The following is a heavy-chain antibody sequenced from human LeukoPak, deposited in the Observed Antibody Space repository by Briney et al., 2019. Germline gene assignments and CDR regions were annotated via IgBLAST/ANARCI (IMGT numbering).Heavy chain of an antibody. Sequence: SETLSLTFTVSGGSISSSSYYWGWIRQPPGKGLEWIGSIYYSGSTYYNPSLKSRVTISVDTSKNQFSLNLSSVTAADTAMYYCARAVLATKSEHWFDSWGQGTLVTVSS. CDR1: GGSISSSSYY. CDR2: IYYSGST. J-gene: IGHJ5*01. CDR3: ARAVLATKSEHWFDS. V-gene: IGHV4-39*07. D-gene: IGHD2-8*01.